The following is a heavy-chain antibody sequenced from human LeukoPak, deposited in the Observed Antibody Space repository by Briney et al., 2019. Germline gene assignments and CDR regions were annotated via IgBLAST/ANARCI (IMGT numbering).Heavy chain of an antibody. CDR3: ARVLSYDSSGYYYYFDY. D-gene: IGHD3-22*01. CDR1: GFIFSSYG. CDR2: IWYDGSNK. Sequence: PGGSLRLSCAASGFIFSSYGMHWVRQAPGKGLEWVAVIWYDGSNKYYVDSVKGRFTISRDNSKNTLYLQMNSLRAEDTAVYYCARVLSYDSSGYYYYFDYWGQGTLVTVSS. V-gene: IGHV3-33*01. J-gene: IGHJ4*02.